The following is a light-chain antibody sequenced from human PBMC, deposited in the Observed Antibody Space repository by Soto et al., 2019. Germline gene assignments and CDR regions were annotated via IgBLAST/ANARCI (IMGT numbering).Light chain of an antibody. J-gene: IGKJ3*01. CDR2: DAS. Sequence: EFELTQSPATLSLSPGERATLSCRASQAISSHLAWYQQKPGQAPRLLIYDASKRATGIPARFSGSGSGTDFTLTISSLEPEDLAVYYCQQRTNWPPEFTFGPGTKVDIK. V-gene: IGKV3-11*01. CDR1: QAISSH. CDR3: QQRTNWPPEFT.